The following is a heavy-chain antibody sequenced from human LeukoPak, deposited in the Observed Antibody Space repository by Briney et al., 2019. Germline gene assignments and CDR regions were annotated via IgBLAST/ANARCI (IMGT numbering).Heavy chain of an antibody. CDR1: GFTFSSYG. V-gene: IGHV3-30*02. CDR2: IRYDGSNK. J-gene: IGHJ3*02. CDR3: AKDEARFGEMSAFDI. D-gene: IGHD3-10*01. Sequence: GSLRLSCAASGFTFSSYGMHWARQAPGKGLEWVAFIRYDGSNKYYADSVKGRFTISRDNSKNTLYLQMNSLRAEDTAVYYCAKDEARFGEMSAFDIWGQGTMVTVSS.